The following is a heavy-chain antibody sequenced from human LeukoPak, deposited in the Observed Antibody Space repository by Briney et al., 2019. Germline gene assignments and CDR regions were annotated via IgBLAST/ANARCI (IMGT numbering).Heavy chain of an antibody. J-gene: IGHJ3*02. CDR3: ASHVSYAFDI. Sequence: SETLSLTCTVSGGSIRSYYWSWIRQPPGKGPEWIGYIYYSGSTNYNPSLKSRVTISVDTSKNQFSLKLSSVTAADTAVYYCASHVSYAFDIWGQGTMVTVSS. CDR1: GGSIRSYY. CDR2: IYYSGST. V-gene: IGHV4-59*01.